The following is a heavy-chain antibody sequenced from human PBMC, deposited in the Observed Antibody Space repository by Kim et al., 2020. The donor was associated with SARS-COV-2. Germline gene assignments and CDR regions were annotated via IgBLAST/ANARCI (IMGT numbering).Heavy chain of an antibody. J-gene: IGHJ5*02. D-gene: IGHD3-9*01. CDR2: INPSGGST. CDR1: GYTFTSYY. CDR3: ARDYQAKNVLRYFDWLRIWFDP. V-gene: IGHV1-46*01. Sequence: ASVKVSCKASGYTFTSYYMHWVRQAPGQGLEWMGIINPSGGSTSYAQKFQGRVTMTRDTSTSTVYMELSSLRSEDTAVYYCARDYQAKNVLRYFDWLRIWFDPWGQGTLVTVSS.